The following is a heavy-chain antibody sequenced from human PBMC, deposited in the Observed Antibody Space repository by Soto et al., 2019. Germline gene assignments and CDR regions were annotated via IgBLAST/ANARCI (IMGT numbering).Heavy chain of an antibody. CDR1: GFTFSSYA. CDR2: ISGSGGST. Sequence: LRLSCAASGFTFSSYAMSWFRQAPGKGLEWVSAISGSGGSTYYADSVKGRFTISRDNSKNTLYLQMNSLRAEDTAVYYCAKSIVATGVLDYWGQGTLVTVSS. V-gene: IGHV3-23*01. J-gene: IGHJ4*02. CDR3: AKSIVATGVLDY. D-gene: IGHD5-12*01.